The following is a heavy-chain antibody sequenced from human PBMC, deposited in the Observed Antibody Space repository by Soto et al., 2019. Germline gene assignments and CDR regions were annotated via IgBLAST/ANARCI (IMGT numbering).Heavy chain of an antibody. CDR1: GYTFTSYA. CDR3: ARDSYSSSWNNWFDP. V-gene: IGHV1-3*01. D-gene: IGHD6-13*01. J-gene: IGHJ5*02. Sequence: GASVKVSCKASGYTFTSYAMHWVRQAPGQRLEWMGWINAGNGNTKYAQKLQGRVTMTTDTSTSTAYMELRSLRSDDTAVYYCARDSYSSSWNNWFDPWGQGTLVTVSS. CDR2: INAGNGNT.